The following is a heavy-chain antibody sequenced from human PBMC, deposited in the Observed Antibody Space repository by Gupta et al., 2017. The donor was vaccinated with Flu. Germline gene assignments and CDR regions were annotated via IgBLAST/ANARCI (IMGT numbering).Heavy chain of an antibody. J-gene: IGHJ5*02. V-gene: IGHV4-34*01. CDR1: GSFSGYY. Sequence: GSFSGYYWSWIRQSPGKGLEWIGEINHSGDTNYNPSLKSRVTLSVDTSKTQFSLNLTSVTAADTAVYYCARLRPLLRFLAAWGQGTLVTVSS. CDR2: INHSGDT. CDR3: ARLRPLLRFLAA. D-gene: IGHD3-3*01.